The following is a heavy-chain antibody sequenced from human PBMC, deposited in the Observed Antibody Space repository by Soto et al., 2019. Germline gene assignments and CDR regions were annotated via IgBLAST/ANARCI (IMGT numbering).Heavy chain of an antibody. Sequence: SVKVSCKASGGTFSSYAISWVRQAPGQGLEWMGGIIPIFGTANYAQKFQGRVTITADESTSTAYMELSSLRSEDTAVYYCARDSEPFIQLWPRGAFDIWGKGTMVTVSS. J-gene: IGHJ3*02. CDR1: GGTFSSYA. CDR2: IIPIFGTA. D-gene: IGHD5-18*01. CDR3: ARDSEPFIQLWPRGAFDI. V-gene: IGHV1-69*13.